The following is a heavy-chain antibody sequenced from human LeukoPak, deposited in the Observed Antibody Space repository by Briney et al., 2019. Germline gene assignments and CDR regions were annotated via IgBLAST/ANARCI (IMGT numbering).Heavy chain of an antibody. Sequence: ASVRDSCKASGYTFTSYGISWVRQAPGQGLEWMGWISAYNGNTNYAQKLQGRVTMTTDTSTSTAYMELRSLRSDDTAVYYCARGKNPNDAFDIWGQGTMVTVSS. D-gene: IGHD1-14*01. CDR3: ARGKNPNDAFDI. CDR1: GYTFTSYG. CDR2: ISAYNGNT. J-gene: IGHJ3*02. V-gene: IGHV1-18*01.